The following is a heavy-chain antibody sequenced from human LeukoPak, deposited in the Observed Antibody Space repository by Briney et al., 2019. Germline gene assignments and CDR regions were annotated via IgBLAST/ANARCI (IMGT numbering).Heavy chain of an antibody. CDR3: ARRSYYDSGGYYYDF. J-gene: IGHJ4*02. CDR2: IYPGDSRT. D-gene: IGHD3-22*01. Sequence: GESLKISCNVSGYTFSNYWIGWVRQMPGKGLEWMGIIYPGDSRTTYSPSFQGQVTISADKSISTAYLQWSSLQALDTTMYYCARRSYYDSGGYYYDFWGQGTLVTVSS. CDR1: GYTFSNYW. V-gene: IGHV5-51*01.